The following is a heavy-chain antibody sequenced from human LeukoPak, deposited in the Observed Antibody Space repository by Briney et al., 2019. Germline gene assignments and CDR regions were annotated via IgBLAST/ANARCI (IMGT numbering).Heavy chain of an antibody. CDR1: GGSINNYY. Sequence: SETLSLTCTVSGGSINNYYWSWIRQPPGKGLEWIGYISYSGSPNYNPSLKSRVSISLDTSKNQFSLKLTSVTAADTALYFCARGPCYDSNSRGAFDVWGQGTLVPVSS. J-gene: IGHJ3*01. CDR2: ISYSGSP. D-gene: IGHD4-23*01. CDR3: ARGPCYDSNSRGAFDV. V-gene: IGHV4-59*08.